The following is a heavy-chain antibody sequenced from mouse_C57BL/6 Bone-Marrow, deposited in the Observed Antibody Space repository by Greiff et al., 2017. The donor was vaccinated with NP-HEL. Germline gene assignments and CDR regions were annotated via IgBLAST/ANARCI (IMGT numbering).Heavy chain of an antibody. CDR3: ARGYYGDFYY. V-gene: IGHV5-16*01. CDR2: NNYDGSST. J-gene: IGHJ2*01. Sequence: EVQVVESEGGLVQPGSSMKLSCTASGFTFSDYYMAWVRQVPEKGLEWVANNNYDGSSTYYLDSLKSRFIISRDNAKNMQYLQMSSLKSEDTATYYCARGYYGDFYYWGQGATLTVYS. CDR1: GFTFSDYY. D-gene: IGHD1-1*01.